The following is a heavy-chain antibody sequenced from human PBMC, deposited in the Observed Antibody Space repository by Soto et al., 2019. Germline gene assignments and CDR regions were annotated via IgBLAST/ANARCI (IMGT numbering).Heavy chain of an antibody. J-gene: IGHJ4*02. CDR2: LYYSGTS. V-gene: IGHV4-30-4*01. CDR1: GGSISTDGYN. CDR3: ARGLAHFDTNGYAYWLDY. Sequence: TLGRSGPVSGGSISTDGYNWSWIRQTPGKNLEWSGYLYYSGTSFYNPSLKSRVTMSGDTSKNQFSLSLTFVTDADTAVYFCARGLAHFDTNGYAYWLDYWGQGIQVTVSS. D-gene: IGHD3-22*01.